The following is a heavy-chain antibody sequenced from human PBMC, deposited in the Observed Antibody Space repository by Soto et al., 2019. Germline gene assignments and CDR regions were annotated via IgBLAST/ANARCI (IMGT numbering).Heavy chain of an antibody. V-gene: IGHV3-74*01. CDR3: TRGPRGDSSASGDH. D-gene: IGHD1-26*01. CDR2: ISDDATTT. J-gene: IGHJ4*02. Sequence: RCLSSVVARLPWSMNCSHCVRRLPGQSPFWVSRISDDATTTNYEDSVRGPFTISRDNSKNTLYLQMNTLKPDDTATFYCTRGPRGDSSASGDHWAQGTTGTASS. CDR1: RLPWSMNC.